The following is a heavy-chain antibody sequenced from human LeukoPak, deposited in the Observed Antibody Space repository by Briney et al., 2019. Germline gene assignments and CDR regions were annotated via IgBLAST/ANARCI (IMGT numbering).Heavy chain of an antibody. D-gene: IGHD4-17*01. V-gene: IGHV3-30*02. Sequence: PGGSLRLSCAASGFTFSSYGMHWVRQAPGKGLEWVAFIRFDGSIKYYAESVKGRFTISRDNSKNTLYLQMNSLRAEDTAVYYCARERVRRTVTTEYDYWGQGTLVTVSS. CDR2: IRFDGSIK. J-gene: IGHJ4*02. CDR1: GFTFSSYG. CDR3: ARERVRRTVTTEYDY.